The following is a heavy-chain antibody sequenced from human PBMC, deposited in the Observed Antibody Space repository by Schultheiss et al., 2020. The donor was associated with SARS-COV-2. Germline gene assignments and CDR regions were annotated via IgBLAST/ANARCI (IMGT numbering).Heavy chain of an antibody. CDR1: GFTFRNYA. J-gene: IGHJ6*02. CDR3: ARRQSAGYSSSWYDFIYYGMDV. D-gene: IGHD6-13*01. CDR2: ISYDGSNK. V-gene: IGHV3-30*14. Sequence: GGSLRLSCAASGFTFRNYAIHWVRQAPGKGLEWVAVISYDGSNKYYADSGKGRFTISRDNSKNTLYLQMNSLRAEDTAVYYCARRQSAGYSSSWYDFIYYGMDVWGQGTTVTVSS.